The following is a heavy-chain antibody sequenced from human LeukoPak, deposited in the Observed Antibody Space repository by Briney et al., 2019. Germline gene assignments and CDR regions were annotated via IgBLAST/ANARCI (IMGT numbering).Heavy chain of an antibody. CDR1: GGSISSGGYS. V-gene: IGHV4-30-2*01. Sequence: KSSETLSLTCAVSGGSISSGGYSWSWIRQPPGKGLEWIGYIYHSGSTYYNPSLKSRVTISVDRSKNQFSLKLSSVTAADTAVYYCAGGERSLIYYWGQGTLVTVSS. D-gene: IGHD2-21*01. CDR3: AGGERSLIYY. CDR2: IYHSGST. J-gene: IGHJ4*02.